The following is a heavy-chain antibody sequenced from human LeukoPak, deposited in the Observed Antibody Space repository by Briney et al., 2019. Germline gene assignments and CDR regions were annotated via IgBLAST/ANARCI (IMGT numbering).Heavy chain of an antibody. Sequence: GGSLRLSCTASGFTFSTYAMHWVRQAPGKGLAWVSRVNGDGSDPTYADSVKGRFTISRDNAKNTLYLEMNSLRAEDTAAYYCATYTGPKPNWGQGTLVTVSS. D-gene: IGHD1-1*01. CDR3: ATYTGPKPN. J-gene: IGHJ4*02. CDR1: GFTFSTYA. V-gene: IGHV3-74*01. CDR2: VNGDGSDP.